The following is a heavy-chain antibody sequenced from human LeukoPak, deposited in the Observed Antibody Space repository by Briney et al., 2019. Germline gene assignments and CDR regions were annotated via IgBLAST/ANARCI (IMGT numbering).Heavy chain of an antibody. CDR1: GFTFTNYW. D-gene: IGHD3-16*01. V-gene: IGHV3-20*04. Sequence: GGSLRLSCAVSGFTFTNYWMSWVRQAPGKGLEWVSGINWNGGSTGYADSVKGRFTISRDNAKNSLYLQMNSLRAEDTALSYCARVGQGRYMAVWGKGTTVTVYS. CDR3: ARVGQGRYMAV. J-gene: IGHJ6*03. CDR2: INWNGGST.